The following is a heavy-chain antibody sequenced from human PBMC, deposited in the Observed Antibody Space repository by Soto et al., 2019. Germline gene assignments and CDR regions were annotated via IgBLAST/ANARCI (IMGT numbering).Heavy chain of an antibody. J-gene: IGHJ6*02. CDR1: GFTFSSYE. D-gene: IGHD3-9*01. V-gene: IGHV3-48*03. CDR3: ARVDWAGYYYYYYGMDV. CDR2: ISSSGSTI. Sequence: EVQLVESGGGLVQPGGSLRLSCAASGFTFSSYEMNWVRQAPGKGLEWVSYISSSGSTIYYADSVKGRFTISRDNAKNSLYLQMNSLRAEDTAVYYCARVDWAGYYYYYYGMDVWGQGTTVTVSS.